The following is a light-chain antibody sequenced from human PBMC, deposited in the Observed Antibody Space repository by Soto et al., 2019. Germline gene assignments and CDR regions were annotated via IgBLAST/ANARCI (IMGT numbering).Light chain of an antibody. CDR2: VAS. CDR3: QQTYRSPFT. CDR1: QNILTY. Sequence: DIQMTQSPSSLSASVGDNVTMSCRASQNILTYLNWYQQNPGRAPKLLIFVASILQDGVPSRFSGIGSGTEFTLTITSLRPEDFATYFCQQTYRSPFTFGPGTKVDVK. J-gene: IGKJ3*01. V-gene: IGKV1-39*01.